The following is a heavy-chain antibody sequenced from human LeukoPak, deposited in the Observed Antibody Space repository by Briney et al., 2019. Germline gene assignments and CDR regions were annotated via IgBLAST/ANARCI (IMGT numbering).Heavy chain of an antibody. CDR3: ARRDLLVGAFDY. D-gene: IGHD1-26*01. V-gene: IGHV4-4*07. CDR2: IYTSGST. Sequence: SETLSLTCTVSGGSISSYYWSWIRQPAGKGLEWIGRIYTSGSTNYNPSLKSRVTISVDTSKNQFSLKLSSVTAADTAVYYCARRDLLVGAFDYWGQGTLVTVSS. J-gene: IGHJ4*02. CDR1: GGSISSYY.